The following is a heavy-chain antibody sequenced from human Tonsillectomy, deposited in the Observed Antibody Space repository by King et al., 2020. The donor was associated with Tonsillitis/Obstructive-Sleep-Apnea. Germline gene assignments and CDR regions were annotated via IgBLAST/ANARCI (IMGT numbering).Heavy chain of an antibody. CDR2: LSWDVSPT. CDR1: GFTFDDFS. Sequence: VQLVESGGVVVQPGGSLRLSCAASGFTFDDFSLHWVRQAPGKGLEGFPLLSWDVSPTYYSDSVKGRFTISRDSIKDSLYLQMNSLTTEDTALYYCAKDQGGWTSIDHWGQGTLVTVSS. V-gene: IGHV3-43*01. CDR3: AKDQGGWTSIDH. J-gene: IGHJ4*02. D-gene: IGHD6-19*01.